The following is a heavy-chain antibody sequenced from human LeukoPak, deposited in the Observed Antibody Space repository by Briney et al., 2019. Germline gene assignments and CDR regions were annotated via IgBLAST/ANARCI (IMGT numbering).Heavy chain of an antibody. Sequence: SETLSLTCTVSGGSIRGSTYYWGWIRQPPGKGLECIGSFYHGGSTYYNPSLKSRVTISVDTSKNHFSLSLGSVTAADTAVYYCARHYSSNWYYFDFWGQGTPVTVSS. D-gene: IGHD6-13*01. J-gene: IGHJ4*02. CDR3: ARHYSSNWYYFDF. V-gene: IGHV4-39*01. CDR1: GGSIRGSTYY. CDR2: FYHGGST.